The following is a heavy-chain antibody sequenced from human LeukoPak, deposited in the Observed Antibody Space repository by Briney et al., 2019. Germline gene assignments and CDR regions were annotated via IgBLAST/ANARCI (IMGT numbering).Heavy chain of an antibody. CDR3: ARVSAMVIPLFDY. V-gene: IGHV3-7*01. CDR1: GFTFSSYW. Sequence: GGSLRLSCAASGFTFSSYWMSWVRQAPGKGLEWVANIKQDGSEKYCVDSVKGRFTISRDNTKNSLYLQMNSLRAEDTAVYYCARVSAMVIPLFDYWGQGALVTVSS. CDR2: IKQDGSEK. D-gene: IGHD2-21*01. J-gene: IGHJ4*02.